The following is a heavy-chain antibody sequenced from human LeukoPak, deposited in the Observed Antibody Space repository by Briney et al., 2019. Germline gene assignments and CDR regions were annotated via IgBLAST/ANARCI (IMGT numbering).Heavy chain of an antibody. J-gene: IGHJ4*02. V-gene: IGHV1-8*01. CDR3: AKGYSSSWYDY. CDR1: GYTFTSYD. Sequence: GASVKVSCKASGYTFTSYDINWVRQATGQGLELMGWVNPDSANTGYAQKFQGRVTMTRNTSINTAYMELCGLRSEDTAVYYCAKGYSSSWYDYWGQGTLVTVS. D-gene: IGHD6-13*01. CDR2: VNPDSANT.